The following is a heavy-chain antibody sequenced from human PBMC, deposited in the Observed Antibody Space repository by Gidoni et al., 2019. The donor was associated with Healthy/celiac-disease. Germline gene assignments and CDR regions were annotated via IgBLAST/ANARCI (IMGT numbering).Heavy chain of an antibody. J-gene: IGHJ5*02. D-gene: IGHD6-13*01. Sequence: QVQLVQSGAEVKKPGASVKVSCKASGYTFTSYAISGVRQAPGQGLEWMGWISAYNGNTNYAQKLQGRVTMTTDTSTSTAYMELRSLRSDDTAVYYWAGDFRGIAAAGGQTHWFDPWGQGTLVTVSS. CDR1: GYTFTSYA. CDR2: ISAYNGNT. V-gene: IGHV1-18*04. CDR3: AGDFRGIAAAGGQTHWFDP.